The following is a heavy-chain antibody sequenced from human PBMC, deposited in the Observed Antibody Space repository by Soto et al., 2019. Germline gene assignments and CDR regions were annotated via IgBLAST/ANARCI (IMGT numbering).Heavy chain of an antibody. CDR3: AKDRDYCGGDCYDFQH. CDR1: GFTFSSYA. CDR2: ISGSGVST. Sequence: EVQLLESGGGLVQPGGSLRLSCAASGFTFSSYAMSWVRQAPGTGLEWVSAISGSGVSTYYADSVKGRFTISRDNSKNTLYLQMNSLRAEDTAVYYCAKDRDYCGGDCYDFQHWGQGTLVTVSS. V-gene: IGHV3-23*01. D-gene: IGHD2-21*02. J-gene: IGHJ1*01.